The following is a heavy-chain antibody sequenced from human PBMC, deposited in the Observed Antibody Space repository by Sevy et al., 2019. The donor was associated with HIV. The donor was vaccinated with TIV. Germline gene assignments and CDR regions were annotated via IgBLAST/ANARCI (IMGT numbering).Heavy chain of an antibody. D-gene: IGHD5-18*01. V-gene: IGHV3-30*18. Sequence: GGSLRLSCAASGFTFSSYGMHWVHQAPGKGLEWVAVISYDGSNKYYADSVKGRFTISRDNSKNTLYLQMNSLRAEDTAVYYCAKDGPGYSYGLDYYYGMDVWGQGTTVTVSS. J-gene: IGHJ6*02. CDR2: ISYDGSNK. CDR1: GFTFSSYG. CDR3: AKDGPGYSYGLDYYYGMDV.